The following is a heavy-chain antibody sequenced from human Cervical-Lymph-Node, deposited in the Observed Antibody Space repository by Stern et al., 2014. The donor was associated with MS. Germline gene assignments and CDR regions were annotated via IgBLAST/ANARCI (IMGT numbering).Heavy chain of an antibody. J-gene: IGHJ4*02. CDR3: ARRGHGYMGIDY. CDR2: IYPGDSET. CDR1: GYKFTNNW. D-gene: IGHD5-24*01. Sequence: EVQLVQSGAEVKKPGESLRISCEVSGYKFTNNWIGWVRQMPGKGLEWMGFIYPGDSETRYSPSFQGQVTILVDKSNTTAYLQWSSLKASDTALYYCARRGHGYMGIDYWGQGTPVTVSS. V-gene: IGHV5-51*03.